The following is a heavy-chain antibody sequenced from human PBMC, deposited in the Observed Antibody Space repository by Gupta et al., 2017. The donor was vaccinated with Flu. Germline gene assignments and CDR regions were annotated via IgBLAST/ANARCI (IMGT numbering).Heavy chain of an antibody. CDR1: GYSISSGYY. J-gene: IGHJ3*02. V-gene: IGHV4-38-2*01. Sequence: QVQLQESGPGLVKPSETLSLTCAVSGYSISSGYYWGWIRQPPGKGLEWIGSIYHSGSTYYNPSLKSRVTISVDTSKNQFSLKLSSVTAADTAVYYCARGYYDSSGYYSGDAFDIWGQGTMVTVSS. D-gene: IGHD3-22*01. CDR3: ARGYYDSSGYYSGDAFDI. CDR2: IYHSGST.